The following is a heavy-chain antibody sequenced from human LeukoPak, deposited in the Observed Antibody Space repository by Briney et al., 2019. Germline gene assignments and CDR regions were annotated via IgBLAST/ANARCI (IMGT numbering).Heavy chain of an antibody. V-gene: IGHV3-23*01. D-gene: IGHD2-15*01. CDR1: GFTFSDYA. J-gene: IGHJ6*03. Sequence: GGSLRLSSAASGFTFSDYAMSWVRQAPGGGLEWVSAISGSGDKTFHADSVKGRFTTSRDNSKNTLSLQMSSLRVEDSAVYFCAKDTSAWWYHRAYMNVWGTGTTVTVSS. CDR3: AKDTSAWWYHRAYMNV. CDR2: ISGSGDKT.